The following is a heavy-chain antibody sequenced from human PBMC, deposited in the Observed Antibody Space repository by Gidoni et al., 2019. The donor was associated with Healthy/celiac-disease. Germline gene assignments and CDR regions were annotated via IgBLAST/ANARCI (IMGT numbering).Heavy chain of an antibody. J-gene: IGHJ3*02. Sequence: EVQLVESGGGLVQPGRSLRLSCTASGLTLGDYAMSWVRQAPGKGVEWVGFIRSKAYGGTTEYAASVKGRFTISRDDSKSIAYLQMNSLKTEDTAVYYCTREDYGDYVGAFDIWGQGTMVTVSS. CDR1: GLTLGDYA. V-gene: IGHV3-49*04. CDR3: TREDYGDYVGAFDI. CDR2: IRSKAYGGTT. D-gene: IGHD4-17*01.